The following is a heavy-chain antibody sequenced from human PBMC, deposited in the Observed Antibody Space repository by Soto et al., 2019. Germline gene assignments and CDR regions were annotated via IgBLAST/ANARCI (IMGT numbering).Heavy chain of an antibody. CDR3: ATVGRNDAFDI. J-gene: IGHJ3*02. Sequence: ALVKGACKVSGYTHTELSMRWVRQAPGKGLEWMGGFDPEDGETIYAQKFQGRVTMTEDTSTDTAYMELSSLRSEDTAVYYCATVGRNDAFDIWGQGTMVTVSS. D-gene: IGHD1-26*01. V-gene: IGHV1-24*01. CDR1: GYTHTELS. CDR2: FDPEDGET.